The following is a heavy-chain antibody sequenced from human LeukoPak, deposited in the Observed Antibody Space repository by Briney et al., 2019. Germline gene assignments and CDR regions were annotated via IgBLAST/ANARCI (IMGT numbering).Heavy chain of an antibody. CDR2: VSGSSGNT. Sequence: GGSLRLSCTASGFTFSTYPMSWVRQAPGKGLEWVSGVSGSSGNTYYVDSVKGRFTISRDNSKNTVYLQMNSLRAEDSALYYCTKWNGYAGYWGQGILVTVSS. D-gene: IGHD5-12*01. CDR3: TKWNGYAGY. CDR1: GFTFSTYP. V-gene: IGHV3-23*01. J-gene: IGHJ4*02.